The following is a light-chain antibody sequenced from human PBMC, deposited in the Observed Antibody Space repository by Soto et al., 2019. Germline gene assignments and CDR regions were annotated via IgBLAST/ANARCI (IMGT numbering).Light chain of an antibody. J-gene: IGLJ3*02. V-gene: IGLV2-14*01. CDR1: SSDVGGYNY. Sequence: QSALTQPASVSGSPGQSITISCTGTSSDVGGYNYVSWYQQHPGKAPKLMIYEVSNRPSGVSSRFSGSKSGNTASLTISGLQAEDVADYYCSSYTTSSLWVFGGGTKLTV. CDR3: SSYTTSSLWV. CDR2: EVS.